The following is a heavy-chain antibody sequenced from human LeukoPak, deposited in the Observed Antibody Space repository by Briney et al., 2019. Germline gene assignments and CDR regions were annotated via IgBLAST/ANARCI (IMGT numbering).Heavy chain of an antibody. Sequence: GGSLRLSCTASGYIFSNFGISWVRQAPGKGLEWVSTITSSGGNTYYAQTVKGRFTISRDNSKNTMSLQMSSLRAEDTAVYYCAKDLVGYCSGGTCSSNWFDPWGQGTLVTVSS. V-gene: IGHV3-23*01. CDR3: AKDLVGYCSGGTCSSNWFDP. J-gene: IGHJ5*02. D-gene: IGHD2-15*01. CDR2: ITSSGGNT. CDR1: GYIFSNFG.